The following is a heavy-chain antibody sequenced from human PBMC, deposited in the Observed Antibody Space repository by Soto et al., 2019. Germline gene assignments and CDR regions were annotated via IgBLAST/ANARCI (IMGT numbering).Heavy chain of an antibody. Sequence: ASVKVSCKASGYTFTSYAMHWVRQAPGQRLEWMGWINAGNGNTKYSQKFQGRVTIIRDTSASTAYMELSSLRSEDTAVYYCARVLYVTGTGTFYFDYWGQGTLVTVSS. CDR1: GYTFTSYA. D-gene: IGHD6-19*01. J-gene: IGHJ4*02. V-gene: IGHV1-3*01. CDR2: INAGNGNT. CDR3: ARVLYVTGTGTFYFDY.